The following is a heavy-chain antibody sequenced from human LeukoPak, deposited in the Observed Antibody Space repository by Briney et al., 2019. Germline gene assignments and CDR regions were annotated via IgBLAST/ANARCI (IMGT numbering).Heavy chain of an antibody. V-gene: IGHV1-46*01. D-gene: IGHD6-19*01. CDR2: INPSGGST. CDR1: GYTFTSYY. CDR3: ARAIAVAGRRYYFDY. Sequence: GASVKVSCKASGYTFTSYYMHWVRQAPGQGLEWMGIINPSGGSTSYARKFQGRVTMTRDTSTSTVYMELSSLRSEDTAVYYCARAIAVAGRRYYFDYWGQGTLVTVSS. J-gene: IGHJ4*02.